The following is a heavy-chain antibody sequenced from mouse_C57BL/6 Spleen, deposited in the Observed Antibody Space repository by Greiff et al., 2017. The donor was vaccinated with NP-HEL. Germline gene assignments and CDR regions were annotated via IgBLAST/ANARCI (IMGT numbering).Heavy chain of an antibody. CDR3: ARERMITTFYFDY. V-gene: IGHV3-6*01. J-gene: IGHJ2*01. D-gene: IGHD2-4*01. CDR1: GYSITSGYY. CDR2: ISYDGSN. Sequence: VQLKESGPGLVKPSQSLSLTCSVTGYSITSGYYWNWIRQFPGNKLEWMGYISYDGSNNYNPSLKNRISITRDTSKNQFFLKLNSVTTEDTATYYCARERMITTFYFDYWGQGTTLTVSS.